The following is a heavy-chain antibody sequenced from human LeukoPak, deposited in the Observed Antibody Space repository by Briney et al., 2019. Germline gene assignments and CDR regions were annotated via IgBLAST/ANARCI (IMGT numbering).Heavy chain of an antibody. CDR3: ANTGHSRGAY. J-gene: IGHJ4*02. Sequence: GGSLRLSCATSGFTFRSYAMSWVRQAPGKGLEWVSGISGSGGSTNYADSVKGRFTISRDNSKNTLYLQMNSLRAEDTAVYYCANTGHSRGAYWGQGTLVTVSS. V-gene: IGHV3-23*01. CDR1: GFTFRSYA. D-gene: IGHD3-10*01. CDR2: ISGSGGST.